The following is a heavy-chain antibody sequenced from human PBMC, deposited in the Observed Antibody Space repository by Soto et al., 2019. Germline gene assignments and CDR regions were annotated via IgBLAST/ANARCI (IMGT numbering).Heavy chain of an antibody. CDR3: ARSHSFDGSIYHYYFDF. Sequence: SETLSLTCTVSGGSISTYYWSWIRQPPGGTLEWIGYIYASGATTYNPSLESRVTMSVDMPNNEFSLELTSLTAADTAVYYCARSHSFDGSIYHYYFDFWGQGTLGTV. CDR2: IYASGAT. V-gene: IGHV4-59*01. D-gene: IGHD3-10*01. CDR1: GGSISTYY. J-gene: IGHJ4*02.